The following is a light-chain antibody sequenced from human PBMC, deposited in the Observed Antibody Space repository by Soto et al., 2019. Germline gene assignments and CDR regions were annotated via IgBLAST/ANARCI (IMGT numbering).Light chain of an antibody. Sequence: EIVMTQSPATLSVSPGERATLSCRASQSVSSNLAWYQQKPGQTPRLLIYGASTRATGIPARFSGSGSGTEFTLTISSLQSEDFAVYYCQQYNNWRTFGQGTKGDSK. V-gene: IGKV3-15*01. CDR1: QSVSSN. CDR3: QQYNNWRT. CDR2: GAS. J-gene: IGKJ1*01.